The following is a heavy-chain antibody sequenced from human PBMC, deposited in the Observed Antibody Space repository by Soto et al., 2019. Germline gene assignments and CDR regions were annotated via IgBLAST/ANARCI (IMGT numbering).Heavy chain of an antibody. V-gene: IGHV3-74*01. Sequence: GGSLRLSCAASGFTFNTYWMHWVRQAPGKGPVWVSRINTDGSNTRYADSVKGRFTISRDNAKNTLYLQMNSLGVEDTAIYYCARDGPRGDNGAVSFDHWGQGALGNVSA. J-gene: IGHJ4*02. CDR2: INTDGSNT. CDR1: GFTFNTYW. CDR3: ARDGPRGDNGAVSFDH. D-gene: IGHD2-8*01.